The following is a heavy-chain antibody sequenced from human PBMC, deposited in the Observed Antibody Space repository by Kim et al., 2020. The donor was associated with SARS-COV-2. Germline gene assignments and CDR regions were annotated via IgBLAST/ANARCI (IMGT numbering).Heavy chain of an antibody. V-gene: IGHV4-30-2*01. Sequence: YSHPSPKSRVTISVDRSKNQFSLKLSSVTAADTAVYYCARAVRTAAFDIWGQGTMVTVSS. D-gene: IGHD2-2*01. J-gene: IGHJ3*02. CDR3: ARAVRTAAFDI.